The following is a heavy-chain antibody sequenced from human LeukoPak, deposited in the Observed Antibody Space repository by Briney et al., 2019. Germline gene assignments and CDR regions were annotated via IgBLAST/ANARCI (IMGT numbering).Heavy chain of an antibody. J-gene: IGHJ3*02. Sequence: SETLSLTCTVSGGSISSSSYYWGWIRQPPGKGLEWIGSIYYSGSTYYNPSLKSRVTISVDTSKNQFSLKLSSVTAADTAVYYCARPLPGYSGSYFWGAFDIWGQGTMVTVSS. V-gene: IGHV4-39*07. CDR2: IYYSGST. D-gene: IGHD1-26*01. CDR3: ARPLPGYSGSYFWGAFDI. CDR1: GGSISSSSYY.